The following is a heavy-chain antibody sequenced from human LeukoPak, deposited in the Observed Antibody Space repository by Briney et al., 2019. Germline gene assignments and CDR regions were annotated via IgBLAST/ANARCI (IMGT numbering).Heavy chain of an antibody. Sequence: PGGSLRLSCAASGFTFSTYAMTWVRQAPGKGLEWVSAISGSGGSTYYADSVKGRFTISRDNSKNTLYLQMNSLRAEDTAVYYCAKVRRSSSYGMDVWGQGTTVTVS. CDR1: GFTFSTYA. CDR3: AKVRRSSSYGMDV. V-gene: IGHV3-23*01. D-gene: IGHD6-19*01. J-gene: IGHJ6*02. CDR2: ISGSGGST.